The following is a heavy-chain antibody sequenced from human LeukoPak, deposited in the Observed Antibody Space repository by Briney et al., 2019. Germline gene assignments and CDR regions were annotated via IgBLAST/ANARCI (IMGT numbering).Heavy chain of an antibody. V-gene: IGHV3-7*03. CDR3: VPGDMVRGVLDYGMNV. CDR1: GFTFSSYW. Sequence: PGGSLRLSCAASGFTFSSYWMNWVRQAPGKGLGGVANMKQDGSEKYYVDSVRGRFTISRDNAKNSLYLQMNSLRAEDTAVYYCVPGDMVRGVLDYGMNVWGKGTTVTVSS. CDR2: MKQDGSEK. D-gene: IGHD3-10*01. J-gene: IGHJ6*04.